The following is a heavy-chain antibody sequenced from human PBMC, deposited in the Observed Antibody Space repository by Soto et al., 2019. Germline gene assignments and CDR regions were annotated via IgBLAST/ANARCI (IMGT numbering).Heavy chain of an antibody. CDR2: INPFKGDT. V-gene: IGHV1-18*01. CDR1: GYTFSTYG. D-gene: IGHD2-2*02. Sequence: QVQLVQSGAEMKKPGASVKVSCKASGYTFSTYGITWVRQAPGQGLDWMGWINPFKGDTNSAARFQDRVTMTTDTSTRTAYMELRSLRSDDTAVYYCARVKVPAAILGAFDLWGQATLVTVSS. CDR3: ARVKVPAAILGAFDL. J-gene: IGHJ3*01.